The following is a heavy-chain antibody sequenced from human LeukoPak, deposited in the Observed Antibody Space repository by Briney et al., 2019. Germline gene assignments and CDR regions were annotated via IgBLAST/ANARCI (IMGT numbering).Heavy chain of an antibody. Sequence: ASVKVSCMASGYSFTNYYMHWVRQAPGQGLEWMGLINPSAGTTTYAQKFQGRVTVTRDTSTSTVYMDLSSLKSEDTAVYYCARGKSSVWPVGLCMDVWGQGTTVTVSS. J-gene: IGHJ6*02. CDR2: INPSAGTT. CDR1: GYSFTNYY. V-gene: IGHV1-46*01. D-gene: IGHD6-19*01. CDR3: ARGKSSVWPVGLCMDV.